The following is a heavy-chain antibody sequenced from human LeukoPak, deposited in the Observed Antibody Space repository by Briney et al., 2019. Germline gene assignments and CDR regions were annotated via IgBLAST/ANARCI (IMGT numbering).Heavy chain of an antibody. CDR1: GFTFSSYA. Sequence: GGSLRLSCAASGFTFSSYAMSWVRRAPGKGLEWVSAISGSGGSTYYADSVKGRFTISRDNSKNTLYLQMNSLRAEDTAVYYCAKGSYDFWSGYQDYWGQGTLVTVSS. D-gene: IGHD3-3*01. CDR3: AKGSYDFWSGYQDY. CDR2: ISGSGGST. J-gene: IGHJ4*02. V-gene: IGHV3-23*01.